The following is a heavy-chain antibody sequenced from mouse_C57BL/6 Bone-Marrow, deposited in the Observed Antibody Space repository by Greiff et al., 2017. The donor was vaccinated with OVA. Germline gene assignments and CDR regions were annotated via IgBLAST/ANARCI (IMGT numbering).Heavy chain of an antibody. CDR2: INYDGSST. J-gene: IGHJ1*03. CDR1: GFTFSDYY. D-gene: IGHD1-1*02. V-gene: IGHV5-16*01. CDR3: ARVAHWYFDV. Sequence: EVNVVESEGGLVQPGSSMKLSCTASGFTFSDYYMAWVRQVPEKGLEWVANINYDGSSTYYLDSLKSRFIISRDNAKNVLYLQMSSLKSEDTATYYCARVAHWYFDVWRTGTTVTVSS.